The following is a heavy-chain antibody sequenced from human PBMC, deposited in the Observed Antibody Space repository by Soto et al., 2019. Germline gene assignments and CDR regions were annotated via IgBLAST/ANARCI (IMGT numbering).Heavy chain of an antibody. V-gene: IGHV3-74*01. Sequence: PGGSLRLSCAASGFTFSSYWMHWVRQAPGKGLVWVSRINSDGSSTSYADSVKGRFTISRDNAKNTLYLQMNSLRAEDTAVYYCARANDAVYYGSGPYYFDYWGQGTLVTVSS. CDR3: ARANDAVYYGSGPYYFDY. D-gene: IGHD3-10*01. J-gene: IGHJ4*02. CDR1: GFTFSSYW. CDR2: INSDGSST.